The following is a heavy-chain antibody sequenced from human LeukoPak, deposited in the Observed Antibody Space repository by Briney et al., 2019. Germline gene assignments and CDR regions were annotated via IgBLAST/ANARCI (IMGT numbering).Heavy chain of an antibody. CDR2: ISAYNGNT. CDR1: GYTFTSYG. CDR3: ARDFEYSSSSGSHWFDP. D-gene: IGHD6-6*01. Sequence: GASVKVSCKSSGYTFTSYGISWVRQAPGQGLEWMGWISAYNGNTNYAQKLQGRVTMTTDTSTSTAYMELRSLRSDDTAVCYCARDFEYSSSSGSHWFDPWGQGTLVTVSS. J-gene: IGHJ5*02. V-gene: IGHV1-18*01.